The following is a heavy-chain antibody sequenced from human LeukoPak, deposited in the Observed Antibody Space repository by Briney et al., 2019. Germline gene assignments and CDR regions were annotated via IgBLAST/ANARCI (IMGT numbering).Heavy chain of an antibody. CDR3: ARRGGSNGWGAFDV. CDR2: IGGGGEST. CDR1: GFTFSSNY. Sequence: GGSLRLSCAASGFTFSSNYMSWVRQAPGKGLEWVSNIGGGGESTYYADSVKGRFTISRDNSKNTVFLQMNSLSRDDTAVYYCARRGGSNGWGAFDVWGQGTTITVSS. V-gene: IGHV3-23*01. D-gene: IGHD2-8*01. J-gene: IGHJ3*01.